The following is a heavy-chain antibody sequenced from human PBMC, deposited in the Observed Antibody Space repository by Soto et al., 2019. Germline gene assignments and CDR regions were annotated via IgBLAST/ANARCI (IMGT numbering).Heavy chain of an antibody. J-gene: IGHJ4*02. CDR3: ARGIAVAGTCFDY. CDR1: GFTVSSNY. V-gene: IGHV3-53*01. CDR2: IYSGGST. D-gene: IGHD6-19*01. Sequence: PGGSLRLSCAASGFTVSSNYMSWVRQAPGKGLEWVSVIYSGGSTYYADSVKGRFTISRDNSKDTLYLQMNSLRAEDTAVYYCARGIAVAGTCFDYWGQGTLVTVSS.